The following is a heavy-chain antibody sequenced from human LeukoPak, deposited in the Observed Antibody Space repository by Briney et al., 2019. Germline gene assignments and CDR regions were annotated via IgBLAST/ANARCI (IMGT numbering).Heavy chain of an antibody. J-gene: IGHJ3*01. CDR2: ISTSGST. CDR1: GGSISSYY. D-gene: IGHD6-19*01. Sequence: SETLSLTCTVSGGSISSYYWSWIRQPAGKGLESIGHISTSGSTNYNPSLKSRVTMSVDTSKNQFSLKLTSVTAADTAVYYCARSGSSGPPPLWGQGTMVTVSS. CDR3: ARSGSSGPPPL. V-gene: IGHV4-4*07.